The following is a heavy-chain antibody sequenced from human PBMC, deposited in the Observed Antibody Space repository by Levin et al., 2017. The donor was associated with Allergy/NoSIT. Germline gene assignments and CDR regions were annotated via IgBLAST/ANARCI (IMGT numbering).Heavy chain of an antibody. J-gene: IGHJ4*02. V-gene: IGHV2-5*02. Sequence: SGPTLVKPTQTLTLTCTFSGFSLSTSGVGVGWIRPPPGKALEWLALIYWDDDKRYSPSLRSRLTISKGTSNNQVVLTMTNMDPVDTATYYCAHRRKYDSGWSPFDYWGQGTLVTVSS. CDR2: IYWDDDK. CDR3: AHRRKYDSGWSPFDY. D-gene: IGHD6-19*01. CDR1: GFSLSTSGVG.